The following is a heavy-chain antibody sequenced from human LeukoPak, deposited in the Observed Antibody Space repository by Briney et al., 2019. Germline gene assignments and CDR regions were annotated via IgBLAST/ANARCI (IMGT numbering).Heavy chain of an antibody. J-gene: IGHJ6*02. CDR1: GGSFSGYY. CDR3: ANRPFYYYYYGMDV. CDR2: INHSGST. V-gene: IGHV4-34*01. Sequence: SETLSLTCAVYGGSFSGYYWSWIRQPPGKGLEWIGEINHSGSTNYNPSLKSRVTILVDTSKNQFSLKLSSVTAADTAVYYCANRPFYYYYYGMDVWGQGTTVTVSS.